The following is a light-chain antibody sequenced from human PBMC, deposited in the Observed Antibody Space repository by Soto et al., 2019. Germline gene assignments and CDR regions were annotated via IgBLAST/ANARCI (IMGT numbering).Light chain of an antibody. Sequence: EIVMTQSPATLSVSPVSRATLSCRASQSVNSHLAWYQHKPGQAPRLLIYGASSRATGVPDRFVGSGSGTDFTLTVARLEAEDSAVYFCHQSDDSPWTFGQGTKVDI. CDR3: HQSDDSPWT. V-gene: IGKV3D-15*02. CDR2: GAS. CDR1: QSVNSH. J-gene: IGKJ1*01.